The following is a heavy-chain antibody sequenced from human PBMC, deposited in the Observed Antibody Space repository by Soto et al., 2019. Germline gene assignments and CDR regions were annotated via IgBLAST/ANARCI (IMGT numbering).Heavy chain of an antibody. V-gene: IGHV4-30-4*01. CDR2: IYYSGNT. CDR3: ARDRYYGSGTYYNFYYGMDV. Sequence: PSETMYLTCSVSVGSISSGDNYWNWIRQPPGKGLEWIGYIYYSGNTYYNPSLRSRVTISLDRSENQFSLKLSFVTAADTAVYYCARDRYYGSGTYYNFYYGMDVWGQGTTVTVSS. J-gene: IGHJ6*02. CDR1: VGSISSGDNY. D-gene: IGHD3-10*01.